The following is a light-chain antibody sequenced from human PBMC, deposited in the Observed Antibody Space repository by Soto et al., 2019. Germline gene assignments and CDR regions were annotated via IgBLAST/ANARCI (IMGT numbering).Light chain of an antibody. Sequence: QSVLTQPPSASGTPGQRVTISCSGSSSNIGSNYVYWYQQLPGTAPKLLIYRNNQRPSGVPDRFSASKSGTSASLAISGLRSEDDGDYYCAAWDDSLSGVVFGGGTQLAVL. CDR2: RNN. CDR3: AAWDDSLSGVV. J-gene: IGLJ2*01. V-gene: IGLV1-47*01. CDR1: SSNIGSNY.